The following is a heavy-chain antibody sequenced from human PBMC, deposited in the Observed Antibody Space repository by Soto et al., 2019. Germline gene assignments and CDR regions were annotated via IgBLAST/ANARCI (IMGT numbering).Heavy chain of an antibody. J-gene: IGHJ5*02. CDR3: ARDYSNYINWFDP. V-gene: IGHV3-11*05. CDR1: GVTVSSNY. CDR2: ISSTSLQT. Sequence: GGSLRLSCAASGVTVSSNYMSWVRQAPGKGLEWVAYISSTSLQTNYADSVRGRFTISRYNAKNSLYLQMNSLRAEDTALYYCARDYSNYINWFDPWGQGTLVTVSS. D-gene: IGHD4-4*01.